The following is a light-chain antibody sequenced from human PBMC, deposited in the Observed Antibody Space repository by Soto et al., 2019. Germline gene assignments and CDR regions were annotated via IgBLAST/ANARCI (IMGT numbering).Light chain of an antibody. J-gene: IGKJ3*01. CDR2: DAA. Sequence: AVQLTQTPSSLSASVGDGVTITCRASQCISSCIAWYQQKPGGPPNLLIYDAATLESGAPSRFSGSGSGTAFALPISSLQAEDFESYYCPQIYSCPCTFGHGTKVYIK. CDR3: PQIYSCPCT. CDR1: QCISSC. V-gene: IGKV1-13*02.